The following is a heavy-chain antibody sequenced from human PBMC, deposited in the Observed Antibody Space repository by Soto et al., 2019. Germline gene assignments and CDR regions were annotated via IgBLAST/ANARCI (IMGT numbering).Heavy chain of an antibody. CDR2: IYYSGST. CDR1: GGVFIGYY. Sequence: SETLSLPCAVYGGVFIGYYWSWIRQPPWKGVEWIGEIYYSGSTNYNPSLKSRVTISVDTSKNQFSLKLSSVTAADTAVYYCARDLMVRGVNYYGMDVWGQGTTVTV. V-gene: IGHV4-34*01. J-gene: IGHJ6*02. CDR3: ARDLMVRGVNYYGMDV. D-gene: IGHD3-10*01.